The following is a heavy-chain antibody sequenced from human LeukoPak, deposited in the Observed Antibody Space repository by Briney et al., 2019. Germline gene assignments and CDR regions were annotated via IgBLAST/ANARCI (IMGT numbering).Heavy chain of an antibody. Sequence: GRSLRLSCAASGFTFSSYAMHWVRQAPGKGLEWVAVISYDGSNKYYADSVKGRFTISRDNSKNTLYLQMNSLRAEDTAVYYCAKWSSTKSFDYWGQGTLVTVSS. CDR2: ISYDGSNK. CDR3: AKWSSTKSFDY. V-gene: IGHV3-30-3*02. J-gene: IGHJ4*02. D-gene: IGHD2-2*01. CDR1: GFTFSSYA.